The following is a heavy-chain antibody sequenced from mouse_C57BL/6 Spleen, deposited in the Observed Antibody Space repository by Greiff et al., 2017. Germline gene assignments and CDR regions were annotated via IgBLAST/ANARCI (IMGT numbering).Heavy chain of an antibody. CDR3: AREGLRRRGFDY. J-gene: IGHJ2*01. Sequence: VQLVESGAELVRPGASVKLSCKASGYTFTDYYINWVKQRPGQGLEWIARIYPGSGNTYYNEKFKGKATLTAEKSNSTAYMQLSSLTSEDSAVYCGAREGLRRRGFDYWGQGTTLTVSS. CDR1: GYTFTDYY. CDR2: IYPGSGNT. V-gene: IGHV1-76*01. D-gene: IGHD2-4*01.